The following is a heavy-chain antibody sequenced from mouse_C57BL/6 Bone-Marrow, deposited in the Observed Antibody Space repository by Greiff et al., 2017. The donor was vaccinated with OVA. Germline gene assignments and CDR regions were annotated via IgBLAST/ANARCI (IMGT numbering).Heavy chain of an antibody. D-gene: IGHD1-1*01. CDR3: TRAPDYYGSSYWYFDV. V-gene: IGHV1-5*01. CDR1: GYTFTSYW. Sequence: VQLQQSGTVLARPGASVKMSCKTSGYTFTSYWMHWVKQRPGQGLEWIGAIYPGNSDTSYNQKFKGKAKLTAVTSASTAYMELSSLTNEDSAVYYCTRAPDYYGSSYWYFDVWGTGTTVTVSS. CDR2: IYPGNSDT. J-gene: IGHJ1*03.